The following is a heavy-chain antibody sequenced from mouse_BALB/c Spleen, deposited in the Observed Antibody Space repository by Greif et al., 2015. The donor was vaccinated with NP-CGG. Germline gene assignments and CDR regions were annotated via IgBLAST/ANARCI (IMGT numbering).Heavy chain of an antibody. D-gene: IGHD2-4*01. J-gene: IGHJ3*01. V-gene: IGHV1-4*01. CDR1: GYTFTSYT. CDR3: AREEGLARRENWFAY. CDR2: INPSSGYT. Sequence: QVQLQQSGAELARPGASVKMSCKASGYTFTSYTMHWVKQRPGQGLEWIGYINPSSGYTNYNQKFKDKATLTADKSSSTAYMQLSSLTSEDSAVYYCAREEGLARRENWFAYWGQGTLVTVSA.